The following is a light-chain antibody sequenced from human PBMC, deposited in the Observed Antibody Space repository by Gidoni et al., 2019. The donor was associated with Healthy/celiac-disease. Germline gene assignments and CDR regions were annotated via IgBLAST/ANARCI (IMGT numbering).Light chain of an antibody. CDR1: QSVLYSSNNKNY. V-gene: IGKV4-1*01. J-gene: IGKJ2*01. Sequence: DIVLTQSPDFFAVSLGERATINCKSSQSVLYSSNNKNYLAWYQQKPGQPPKLLIYWASTRESGVPDRFSGSGSGTDFTLTISSLQAEDVAVYYCQQYYSTPPTFGQGTKLEIK. CDR2: WAS. CDR3: QQYYSTPPT.